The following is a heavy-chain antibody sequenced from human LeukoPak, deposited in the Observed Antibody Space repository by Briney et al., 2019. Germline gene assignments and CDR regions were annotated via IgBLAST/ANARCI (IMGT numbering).Heavy chain of an antibody. Sequence: ASVKVSCKASGGTFSSYAISWVRQAPGQGLEWMGRIIPIFGIANYAQKFQGRVTITADKFTSTAYMELSSLRSEDTAVYYCASAQYCSSTSCYLGYYYYGMDVWGQGTTVTVSS. V-gene: IGHV1-69*04. J-gene: IGHJ6*02. CDR3: ASAQYCSSTSCYLGYYYYGMDV. CDR2: IIPIFGIA. CDR1: GGTFSSYA. D-gene: IGHD2-2*01.